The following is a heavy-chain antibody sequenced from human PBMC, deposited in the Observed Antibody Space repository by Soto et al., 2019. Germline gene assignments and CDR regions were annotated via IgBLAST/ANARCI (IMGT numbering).Heavy chain of an antibody. CDR3: ARIYGGYYFDY. V-gene: IGHV4-39*01. D-gene: IGHD4-17*01. Sequence: QLQLQESGPGLAKPSETLSLTCTVSGASISSSSYYWGWIRQPPGKGLDRIGTIYYSGSTYYNPSLKSRVTISVDTSKNQFSLKLRSLPAADTAVYYCARIYGGYYFDYVGQGTLVTVSS. J-gene: IGHJ4*02. CDR2: IYYSGST. CDR1: GASISSSSYY.